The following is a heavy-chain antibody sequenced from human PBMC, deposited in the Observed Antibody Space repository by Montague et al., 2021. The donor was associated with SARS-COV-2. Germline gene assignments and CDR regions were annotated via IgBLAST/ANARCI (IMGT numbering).Heavy chain of an antibody. CDR1: RGSISSSSYY. CDR2: IYYSGST. CDR3: ARTSRGSGYQSFPHDAFDI. D-gene: IGHD3-22*01. Sequence: SETLSLTCTVSRGSISSSSYYWGWIRQPPGKGLEWIGNIYYSGSTYHNPSLKSRVIMSVDTSKNHFSLKLSSMTAADTAVYYCARTSRGSGYQSFPHDAFDIWGQGTLVTVSS. J-gene: IGHJ3*02. V-gene: IGHV4-39*02.